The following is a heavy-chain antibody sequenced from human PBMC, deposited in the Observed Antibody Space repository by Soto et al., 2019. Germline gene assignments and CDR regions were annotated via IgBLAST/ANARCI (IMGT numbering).Heavy chain of an antibody. CDR1: GGSISSGGYY. D-gene: IGHD3-10*01. CDR2: IHHSGST. J-gene: IGHJ1*01. Sequence: QVQLQESGPGLVKASQTLSLTCNVSGGSISSGGYYWTWIRQHPGKGLEWIVNIHHSGSTFYNPSLKSRVSISVDTSKNQFSLKLSSVTAADTAVYFCMRGVLSWGQGTLVTVSS. V-gene: IGHV4-31*03. CDR3: MRGVLS.